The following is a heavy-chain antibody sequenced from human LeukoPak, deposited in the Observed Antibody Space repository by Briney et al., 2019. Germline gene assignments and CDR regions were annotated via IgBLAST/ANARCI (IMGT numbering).Heavy chain of an antibody. Sequence: PGGSLRLSCAASGFTFSSYWMHWVRQAPGKGLVWVSRINPDGSTTSYADSVKGRFTISRDSAKNTLYLQMNSLRAEDTAVYYCARVSVGRHYFDNWGQGTPVTVS. D-gene: IGHD3-3*02. CDR3: ARVSVGRHYFDN. CDR2: INPDGSTT. V-gene: IGHV3-74*01. CDR1: GFTFSSYW. J-gene: IGHJ4*02.